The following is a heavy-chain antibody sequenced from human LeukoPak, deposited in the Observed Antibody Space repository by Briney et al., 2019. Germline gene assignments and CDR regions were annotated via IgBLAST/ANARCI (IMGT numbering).Heavy chain of an antibody. V-gene: IGHV3-21*01. Sequence: EGSLRLSCAASGFSSSSYSMNWVRQAPGKGLEWVSSISSSSRYRYYAASVKGRFTISRDNAKNSLYLQMNSLRAEDTAVYYCARVKEASAFDIWGQGTTVTVSS. CDR3: ARVKEASAFDI. D-gene: IGHD5-12*01. J-gene: IGHJ3*02. CDR2: ISSSSRYR. CDR1: GFSSSSYS.